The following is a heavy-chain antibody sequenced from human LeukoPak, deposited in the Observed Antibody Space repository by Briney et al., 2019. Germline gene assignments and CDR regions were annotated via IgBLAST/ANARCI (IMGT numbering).Heavy chain of an antibody. V-gene: IGHV3-48*02. D-gene: IGHD5-24*01. CDR3: AGDERHAFDI. Sequence: GGSLRLSCAASGFTFSTYSMNWVRRAPGKRLEWVSSITTSSSAINYADSVKGRFTISRDNARDSLYLHMNSLRDEDTAVYYCAGDERHAFDIWGQGTMVTVSS. CDR2: ITTSSSAI. J-gene: IGHJ3*02. CDR1: GFTFSTYS.